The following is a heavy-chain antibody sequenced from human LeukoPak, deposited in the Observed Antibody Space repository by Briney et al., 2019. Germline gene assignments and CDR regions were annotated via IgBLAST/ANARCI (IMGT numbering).Heavy chain of an antibody. CDR2: ISSSGSTI. V-gene: IGHV3-48*03. CDR1: GFTFSSYE. Sequence: QSGGFLRLSCAASGFTFSSYEMNWVRQAPGKGLEWVSYISSSGSTIYYADSVKGRFTISRDNAKNSLYLQMNSLRAEDTAVYYCARESSGYSSTVDYWGQGTLVTVSS. D-gene: IGHD5-18*01. CDR3: ARESSGYSSTVDY. J-gene: IGHJ4*02.